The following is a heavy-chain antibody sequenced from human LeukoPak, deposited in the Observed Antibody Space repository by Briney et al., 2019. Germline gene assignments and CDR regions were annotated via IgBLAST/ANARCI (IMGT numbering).Heavy chain of an antibody. CDR1: GFTFSSYA. CDR3: ARDRTTVTTYGWFDP. Sequence: PGGSLRLSCAASGFTFSSYAMHWVRQAPGKGLEWVAVISYDGSNKYYADSVKGRFTISRDNSKNTLYLQMNSLRAEDTAVYYCARDRTTVTTYGWFDPWGQGTLVTVSS. V-gene: IGHV3-30-3*01. CDR2: ISYDGSNK. D-gene: IGHD4-17*01. J-gene: IGHJ5*02.